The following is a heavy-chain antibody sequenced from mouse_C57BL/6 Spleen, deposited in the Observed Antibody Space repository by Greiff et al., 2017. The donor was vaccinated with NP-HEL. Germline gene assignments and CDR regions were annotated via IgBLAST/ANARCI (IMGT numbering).Heavy chain of an antibody. CDR1: GYTFTSYW. V-gene: IGHV1-55*01. J-gene: IGHJ1*03. Sequence: QVQLQQSGAELVKPGASVKMSCKASGYTFTSYWITWVKQRPGQGLEWIGDIYPGSGSTNYNEKFKSKATLTVDTSSSTAYMQLSSLTSEDSAVYVYARGHYCSSNWYVDVWGTGTTVTVSS. CDR3: ARGHYCSSNWYVDV. D-gene: IGHD1-1*01. CDR2: IYPGSGST.